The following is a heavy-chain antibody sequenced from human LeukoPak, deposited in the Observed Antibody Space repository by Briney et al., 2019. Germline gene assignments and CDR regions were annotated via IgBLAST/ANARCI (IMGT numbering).Heavy chain of an antibody. Sequence: SETLSLTCTVSGGSISNYYWIWIRQPAEKGLEWIGRIYTSGSTNYNPSLKSRVTLSGDTSKNQFSLKLSSVTAADTAVYYCAREGPYGSGSLRWFDPWGQGTLVTVSS. J-gene: IGHJ5*02. D-gene: IGHD3-10*01. V-gene: IGHV4-4*07. CDR1: GGSISNYY. CDR2: IYTSGST. CDR3: AREGPYGSGSLRWFDP.